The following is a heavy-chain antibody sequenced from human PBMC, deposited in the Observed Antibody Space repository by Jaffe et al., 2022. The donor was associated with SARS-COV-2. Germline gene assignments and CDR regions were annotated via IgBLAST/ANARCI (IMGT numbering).Heavy chain of an antibody. CDR2: ISGADTST. CDR3: ANALMHLKTYYYYMDV. CDR1: GFTFSSCD. Sequence: EVQLVESGGGFPEPGGSLRLSCAASGFTFSSCDMSWVRQAPGKGLEWVSSISGADTSTWYADSVKGRFTISRDNSKNTLYLQMNSLRAEDTAIYYCANALMHLKTYYYYMDVWGKGTTVTVSS. J-gene: IGHJ6*03. D-gene: IGHD2-21*01. V-gene: IGHV3-23*04.